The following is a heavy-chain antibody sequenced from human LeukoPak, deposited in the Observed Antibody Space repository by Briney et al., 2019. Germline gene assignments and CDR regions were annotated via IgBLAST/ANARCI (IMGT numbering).Heavy chain of an antibody. CDR3: ARGGIAAPFDY. D-gene: IGHD6-13*01. CDR1: GFTFSSYS. V-gene: IGHV3-21*01. Sequence: GGSLRLSCAASGFTFSSYSMNWVRQAPGKGLEWVSSISSSSSYIYYADSVKGRFTISRDNAKNSLYLQMNSLRAEDTAVYYCARGGIAAPFDYWGREPWSPSPQ. J-gene: IGHJ4*02. CDR2: ISSSSSYI.